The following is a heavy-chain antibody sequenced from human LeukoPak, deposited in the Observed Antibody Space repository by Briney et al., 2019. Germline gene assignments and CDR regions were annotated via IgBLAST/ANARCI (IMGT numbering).Heavy chain of an antibody. D-gene: IGHD6-13*01. Sequence: GASVKVSCKASGYTFTGYYMHWVRQAPGQGLEWMGWINPNSGGTNYAQRFQGRVTMTRDTSISTAYMELSRLRSDDTAVYYCAGPGIAAAGTEVYFDYWGRGTLVTVSS. J-gene: IGHJ4*02. CDR2: INPNSGGT. CDR3: AGPGIAAAGTEVYFDY. CDR1: GYTFTGYY. V-gene: IGHV1-2*02.